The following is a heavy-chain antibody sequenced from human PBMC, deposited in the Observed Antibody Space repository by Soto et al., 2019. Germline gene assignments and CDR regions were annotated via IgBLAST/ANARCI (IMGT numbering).Heavy chain of an antibody. CDR3: ASVAVRRGSYFHGMEV. CDR1: GVSITSGGFH. Sequence: QVQLQESGPGLVQPSQTLSLTCSVSGVSITSGGFHWSWIRQYPGKGLECIGYIHYSGTTHYSPSLKGRMSISVDTPKSQFSLRLASVTAADTAVYFCASVAVRRGSYFHGMEVWGQGTTVTVSS. J-gene: IGHJ6*02. V-gene: IGHV4-31*03. D-gene: IGHD1-26*01. CDR2: IHYSGTT.